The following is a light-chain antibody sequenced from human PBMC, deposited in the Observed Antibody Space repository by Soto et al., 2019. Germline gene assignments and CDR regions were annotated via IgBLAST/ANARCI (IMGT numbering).Light chain of an antibody. CDR2: DVS. J-gene: IGLJ1*01. CDR1: SSDVGGYNY. Sequence: QSALTQPRSVSGSPGQSVTISCAGTSSDVGGYNYVSRYQQHPGKAPKLMIYDVSKRPSGVPDRFSGSKSGNTASLTISGLQADDEADYYCCSYAGRYTYVFGTGTKVTVL. CDR3: CSYAGRYTYV. V-gene: IGLV2-11*01.